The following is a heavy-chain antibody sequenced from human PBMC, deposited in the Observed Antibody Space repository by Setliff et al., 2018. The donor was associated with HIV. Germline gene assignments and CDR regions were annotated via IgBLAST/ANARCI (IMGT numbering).Heavy chain of an antibody. V-gene: IGHV1-46*01. CDR2: INPSGGST. J-gene: IGHJ4*02. CDR1: GYTFTSYY. D-gene: IGHD3-9*01. Sequence: ASVKVSCKASGYTFTSYYMHWVRQAPGQGLEWMGIINPSGGSTSYAQKFQGRVTMTEDTSTDTAYMELSSLRSEDTAVYYCATTLRYFDWLRNWGQGTLVTVSS. CDR3: ATTLRYFDWLRN.